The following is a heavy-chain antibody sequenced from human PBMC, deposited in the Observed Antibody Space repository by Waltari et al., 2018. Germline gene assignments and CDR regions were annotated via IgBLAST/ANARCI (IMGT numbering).Heavy chain of an antibody. Sequence: QVQLQESGPGLVKPSETLSLTCTVSGGSISSHYWSWIRQPPGKGLECIGYIYYSGSTNYNPPLKSRVTISVDTSKNQFSLKLSSVTAADTAVYYCASERGGSYYFDYWGQGTLVTVSS. V-gene: IGHV4-59*08. CDR1: GGSISSHY. CDR2: IYYSGST. J-gene: IGHJ4*02. CDR3: ASERGGSYYFDY. D-gene: IGHD1-26*01.